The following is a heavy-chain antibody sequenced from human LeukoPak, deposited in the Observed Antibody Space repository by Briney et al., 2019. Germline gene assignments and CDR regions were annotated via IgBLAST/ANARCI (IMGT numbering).Heavy chain of an antibody. CDR3: ARDIYDSSGDASDI. CDR2: ISSSGSTI. V-gene: IGHV3-11*04. CDR1: GFTFSDYY. D-gene: IGHD3-22*01. J-gene: IGHJ3*02. Sequence: KAGGSLRLSCAASGFTFSDYYMSWIRQAPGKGLEWVSYISSSGSTIYRADSVKGRFTISRDNAKNSLYLQMNSLRAEDTAVYYCARDIYDSSGDASDIWGQGTMVTVSS.